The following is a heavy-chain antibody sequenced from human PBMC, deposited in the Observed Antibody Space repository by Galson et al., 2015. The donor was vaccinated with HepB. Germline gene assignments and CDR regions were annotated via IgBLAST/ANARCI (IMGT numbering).Heavy chain of an antibody. D-gene: IGHD6-13*01. V-gene: IGHV4-34*01. CDR3: ARLATLTIAAAGRHPSRTASRFDY. CDR2: INHSGST. Sequence: TLSLTCAVYGGSFSGYYWSWIRQPPGKGLEWIGEINHSGSTNYNPSLKSRVTISVDTSKNQFSLKLSSVTAADTAVYYCARLATLTIAAAGRHPSRTASRFDYWGQGTLVTVSS. CDR1: GGSFSGYY. J-gene: IGHJ4*02.